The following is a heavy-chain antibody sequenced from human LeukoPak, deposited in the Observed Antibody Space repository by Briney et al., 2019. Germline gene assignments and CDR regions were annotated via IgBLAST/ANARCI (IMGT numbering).Heavy chain of an antibody. CDR2: INHSGST. J-gene: IGHJ4*02. Sequence: PSETLSLTCAVYGGSFSGYYWSWIRQPPGKGLEWIGEINHSGSTNYNPSLKSRVTISVDTSKNQFSLKLNSVTAADTAVYFCARETNYYDSSGYSLKPDYWGQGTLVTVSS. CDR3: ARETNYYDSSGYSLKPDY. CDR1: GGSFSGYY. D-gene: IGHD3-22*01. V-gene: IGHV4-34*01.